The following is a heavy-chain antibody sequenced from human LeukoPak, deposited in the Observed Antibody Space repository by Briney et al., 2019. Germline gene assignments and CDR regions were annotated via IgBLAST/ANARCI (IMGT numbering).Heavy chain of an antibody. V-gene: IGHV4-59*01. D-gene: IGHD2/OR15-2a*01. CDR1: GGSISSYY. Sequence: PSETLSLTCTVSGGSISSYYWSWIRQPPGKGLEWIGYIYYSGSTNYNPSLKSRVTISVDTSKNQFSLKLSSVTAADTAVYYCARGKDYVLPYYFDYWGQGTLVTVSS. J-gene: IGHJ4*02. CDR2: IYYSGST. CDR3: ARGKDYVLPYYFDY.